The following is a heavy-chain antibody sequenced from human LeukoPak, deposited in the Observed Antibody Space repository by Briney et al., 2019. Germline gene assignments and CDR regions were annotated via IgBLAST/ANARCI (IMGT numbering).Heavy chain of an antibody. D-gene: IGHD2-15*01. J-gene: IGHJ4*02. Sequence: SVKVSCKPSGFTFTSSAMQWVRQARGQRLEWIGWIVVGSGNTNYAQKFQERVTITRDMSTSTAYMELSSLRSEDTAVYYCAAYCSGGSCYEYHYWGQGTLVTVSS. CDR3: AAYCSGGSCYEYHY. CDR1: GFTFTSSA. V-gene: IGHV1-58*02. CDR2: IVVGSGNT.